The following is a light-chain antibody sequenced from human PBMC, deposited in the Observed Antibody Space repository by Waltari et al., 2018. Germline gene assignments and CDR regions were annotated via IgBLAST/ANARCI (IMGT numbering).Light chain of an antibody. CDR3: QVWDANNEPGL. Sequence: SYVLTQPPSVSVAPGETARITCGGNNIGTKSVHWYRQKPGQAPVLVISYDSDRPSGIPERCSGSNSGETATLTISRVEAGDEADYYCQVWDANNEPGLFGTGTEVTV. CDR2: YDS. J-gene: IGLJ1*01. CDR1: NIGTKS. V-gene: IGLV3-21*01.